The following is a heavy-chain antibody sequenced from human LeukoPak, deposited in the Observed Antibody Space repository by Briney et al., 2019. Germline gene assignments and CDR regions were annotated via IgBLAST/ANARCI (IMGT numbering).Heavy chain of an antibody. Sequence: GGSLRLSCAASGFTFSSYEMNWVRQAPGKGLEWVSSISSSSSYIYYADSVKGRFTISRDNAKNSLYLQMNSLRAEDTAVYYCARDMELNYYGSGRRNDYWGQGTLVTVSS. V-gene: IGHV3-21*01. CDR2: ISSSSSYI. CDR3: ARDMELNYYGSGRRNDY. D-gene: IGHD3-10*01. CDR1: GFTFSSYE. J-gene: IGHJ4*02.